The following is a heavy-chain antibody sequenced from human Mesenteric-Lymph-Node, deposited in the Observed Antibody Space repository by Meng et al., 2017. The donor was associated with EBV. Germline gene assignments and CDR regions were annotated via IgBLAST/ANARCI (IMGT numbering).Heavy chain of an antibody. V-gene: IGHV4-39*01. CDR3: ARPRRWLQSEFDF. D-gene: IGHD5-24*01. J-gene: IGHJ4*02. Sequence: GPGCVKPSETLSLICTVSGGSISNSNFYWGWIRQPPGKGLEWIGSIFHSGSTYYNPSLKSRVTVSVDTSKNQLSLKLNSVTTADTAMYYCARPRRWLQSEFDFWGPGTLVTVSS. CDR2: IFHSGST. CDR1: GGSISNSNFY.